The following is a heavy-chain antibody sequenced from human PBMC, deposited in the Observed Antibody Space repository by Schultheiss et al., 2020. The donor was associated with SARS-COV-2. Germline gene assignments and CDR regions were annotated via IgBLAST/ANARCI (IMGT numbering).Heavy chain of an antibody. D-gene: IGHD3-9*01. CDR3: ARLRLTLRYLLHSTYYYRLDV. V-gene: IGHV4-4*02. J-gene: IGHJ6*02. CDR1: GGSISSSNW. CDR2: IYHSGST. Sequence: SETLSLTCAVSGGSISSSNWWSWVRQPPGKGLEWIGEIYHSGSTNYNPSLKSRVTISVDTSKNQFSLKLSSVTAADTAVYYCARLRLTLRYLLHSTYYYRLDVWGQGTTVTVSS.